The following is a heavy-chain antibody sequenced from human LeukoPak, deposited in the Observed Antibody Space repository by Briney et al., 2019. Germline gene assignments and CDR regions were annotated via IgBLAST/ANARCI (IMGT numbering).Heavy chain of an antibody. CDR2: ISGGGGST. Sequence: GGALRLSFAASGFTFSSYAMSGVRPAPGRGLAGVAAISGGGGSTYFADSVKGRFTISRDHSKNTLYLQMNTLRAEPTAVYYCAKRTVVTGFVLPFLQYRQEGDHYFDYWGQGTLVTVSS. CDR3: AKRTVVTGFVLPFLQYRQEGDHYFDY. J-gene: IGHJ4*02. CDR1: GFTFSSYA. V-gene: IGHV3-23*01. D-gene: IGHD5-18*01.